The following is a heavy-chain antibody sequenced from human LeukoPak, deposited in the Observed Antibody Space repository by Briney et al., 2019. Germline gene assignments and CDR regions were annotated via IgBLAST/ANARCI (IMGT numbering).Heavy chain of an antibody. D-gene: IGHD6-19*01. CDR3: SSDYSSGWYYFDY. Sequence: GGSLRLSCTASGFSLTNYAVSWFRQAPGKGLEWVGYIRSKASGGTTEYAASVRGRFSIPRDDSESIAYLQMNSLKTEDTAVYYCSSDYSSGWYYFDYWGQGTLVTVSS. CDR2: IRSKASGGTT. V-gene: IGHV3-49*03. J-gene: IGHJ4*02. CDR1: GFSLTNYA.